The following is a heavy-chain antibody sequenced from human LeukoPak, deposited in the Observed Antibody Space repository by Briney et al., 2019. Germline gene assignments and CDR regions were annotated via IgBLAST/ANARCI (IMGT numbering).Heavy chain of an antibody. CDR2: INPNSGGT. D-gene: IGHD2-15*01. Sequence: ASVKVSCKASGYTFTGYYMHWVRQAPGQGLEWMGWINPNSGGTNYAQKFQGRVTMTRDTSIGTAYMELSRLRSDDTAVYYCARVSVVVAANDGAFDIWSQGTMVTVSS. J-gene: IGHJ3*02. CDR3: ARVSVVVAANDGAFDI. CDR1: GYTFTGYY. V-gene: IGHV1-2*02.